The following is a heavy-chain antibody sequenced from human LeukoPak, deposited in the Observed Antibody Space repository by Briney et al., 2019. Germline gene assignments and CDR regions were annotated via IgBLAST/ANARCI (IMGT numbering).Heavy chain of an antibody. CDR2: INPNSGGT. D-gene: IGHD1-26*01. J-gene: IGHJ4*02. CDR3: AREESGSYPPADY. V-gene: IGHV1-2*02. CDR1: GYTFTGYY. Sequence: GASVKVSCKASGYTFTGYYMHWVRQAPGQGLEWMGWINPNSGGTNYAQKFQGRVTMTRDTSIRTAYMELSRLRSDDAAVYYCAREESGSYPPADYWGQGTLVTVSS.